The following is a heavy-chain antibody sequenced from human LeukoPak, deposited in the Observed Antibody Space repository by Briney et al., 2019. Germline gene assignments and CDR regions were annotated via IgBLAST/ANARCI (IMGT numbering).Heavy chain of an antibody. CDR2: ISYDGSNK. J-gene: IGHJ4*02. Sequence: GGSLRLSCAASGFTFSSYAMHWVRQAPGKGLEWVAVISYDGSNKYYADSVKGRFTISRDNSKNTLYLQMNNLRAEDTAVYYCASMATKGFDYWGQGTLVTVSS. V-gene: IGHV3-30-3*01. CDR3: ASMATKGFDY. D-gene: IGHD5-24*01. CDR1: GFTFSSYA.